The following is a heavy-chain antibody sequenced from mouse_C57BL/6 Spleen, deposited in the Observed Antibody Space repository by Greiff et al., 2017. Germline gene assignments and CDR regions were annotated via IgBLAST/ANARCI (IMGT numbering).Heavy chain of an antibody. CDR1: GYAFTNYL. CDR3: AITTVGGYYAMDY. D-gene: IGHD1-1*01. J-gene: IGHJ4*01. CDR2: INPGSGGT. Sequence: QVQLQQSGAELVRPGTSVKVSCKASGYAFTNYLIEWVKQRPGQGLEWIGVINPGSGGTNYNEKFKGKATLTADKSSSTAYMQLSSLTSEDSAVYFCAITTVGGYYAMDYWGQGTSVTVSS. V-gene: IGHV1-54*01.